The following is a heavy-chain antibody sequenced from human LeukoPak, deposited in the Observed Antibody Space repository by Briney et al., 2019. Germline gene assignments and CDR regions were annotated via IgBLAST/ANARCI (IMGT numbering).Heavy chain of an antibody. D-gene: IGHD3-16*02. CDR3: ARDRVGLSWGAFDI. Sequence: SETLSLTCTVSGGSISSYYWSWIRQPAGKGLEWIGRIYTSGSTNYNPSLKSRVTMSVDTSKNQFSLKLSSVTAADTAVYYCARDRVGLSWGAFDIWGQGTMVTVSS. V-gene: IGHV4-4*07. CDR2: IYTSGST. CDR1: GGSISSYY. J-gene: IGHJ3*02.